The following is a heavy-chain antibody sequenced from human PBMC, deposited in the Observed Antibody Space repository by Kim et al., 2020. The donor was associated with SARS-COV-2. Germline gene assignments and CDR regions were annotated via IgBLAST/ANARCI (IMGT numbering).Heavy chain of an antibody. CDR1: GGTFSSYA. Sequence: SVKVSCKASGGTFSSYAISWVRQAPGQGLEWMGGIIPIFGTANYAQKFQGRVTITADESTSTAYMELSSLRSEDTAVYYCAEGGAAMVTEHYYYYGMDVWGQGTTVTVSS. CDR2: IIPIFGTA. V-gene: IGHV1-69*13. D-gene: IGHD5-18*01. J-gene: IGHJ6*02. CDR3: AEGGAAMVTEHYYYYGMDV.